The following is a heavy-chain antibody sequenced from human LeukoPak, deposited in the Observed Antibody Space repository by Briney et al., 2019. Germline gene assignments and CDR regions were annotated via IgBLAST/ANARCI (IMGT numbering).Heavy chain of an antibody. CDR2: IKQDGSEK. CDR3: ARDWGPYDSSGYYSQGDAFDI. CDR1: GFTFSSYW. J-gene: IGHJ3*02. V-gene: IGHV3-7*03. D-gene: IGHD3-22*01. Sequence: QPGGSLRLSCAASGFTFSSYWMSWVRQAPGKGLEWVANIKQDGSEKYYVDSVKGRFTISRDNAKNSLYLQMNSLRAEDTAVYYCARDWGPYDSSGYYSQGDAFDIWGQGTMVTVSS.